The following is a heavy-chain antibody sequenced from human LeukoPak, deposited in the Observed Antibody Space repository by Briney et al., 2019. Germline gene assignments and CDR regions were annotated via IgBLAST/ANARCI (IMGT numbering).Heavy chain of an antibody. V-gene: IGHV4-34*01. CDR1: GVSFSGYY. D-gene: IGHD2-2*02. Sequence: SETLSLTCAVYGVSFSGYYWSWIRQPPGKGLEWIGKINHSGSTNYNPSLKSRVTISVDTSKNQFSLKLSSVTAADTAVYYCARGRIVVVPAAIAPPSGWFDPWGQGTLVTVSS. CDR3: ARGRIVVVPAAIAPPSGWFDP. CDR2: INHSGST. J-gene: IGHJ5*02.